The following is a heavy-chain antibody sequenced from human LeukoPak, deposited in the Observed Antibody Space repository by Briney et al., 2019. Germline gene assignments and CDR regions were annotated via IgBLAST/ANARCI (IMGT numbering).Heavy chain of an antibody. J-gene: IGHJ4*02. CDR3: ARDEGYGEMATIY. CDR1: GGSISSGSYY. CDR2: IYTSGST. D-gene: IGHD5-24*01. V-gene: IGHV4-61*02. Sequence: SETLSLTCTVSGGSISSGSYYWSWIRQPAGKGLEWIGRIYTSGSTNYNPSLKSRVTISVDTSKNQFSLKLSSVTAADTAVYYCARDEGYGEMATIYWGQGTLVTVSS.